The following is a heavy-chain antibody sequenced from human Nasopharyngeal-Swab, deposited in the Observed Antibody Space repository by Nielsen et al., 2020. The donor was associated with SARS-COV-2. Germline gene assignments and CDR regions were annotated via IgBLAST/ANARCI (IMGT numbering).Heavy chain of an antibody. Sequence: LSLTCAASGFTFSSYAMHWVRQAPGKGLEYVSAISSNGGSTYYANSVKGRFTISRDNSKNTLYLQMGSLRAEDMAVYYCARDYPVSYYDFWSGSYGMDVWGQGTTVTVSS. CDR2: ISSNGGST. CDR1: GFTFSSYA. J-gene: IGHJ6*02. D-gene: IGHD3-3*01. CDR3: ARDYPVSYYDFWSGSYGMDV. V-gene: IGHV3-64*01.